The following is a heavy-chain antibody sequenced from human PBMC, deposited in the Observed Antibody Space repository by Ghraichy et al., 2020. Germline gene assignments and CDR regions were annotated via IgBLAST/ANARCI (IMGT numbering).Heavy chain of an antibody. CDR2: ISYDGSNK. D-gene: IGHD6-19*01. CDR1: GFTFSSYG. V-gene: IGHV3-30*18. J-gene: IGHJ6*02. CDR3: AKESGYSSGWYYYYGMDV. Sequence: GESLNISCAASGFTFSSYGMHWVRQAPGKGLEWVAVISYDGSNKYYADSVKGRFTISRDNSKNTLYLQMNSLRAEDTAVYYCAKESGYSSGWYYYYGMDVWGQGTTVTVSS.